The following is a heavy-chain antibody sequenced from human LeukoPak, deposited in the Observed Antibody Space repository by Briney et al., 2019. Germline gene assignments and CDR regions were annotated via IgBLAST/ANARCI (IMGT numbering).Heavy chain of an antibody. CDR3: ARVTYYGSGSYHNWFDP. D-gene: IGHD3-10*01. CDR2: IYYSGST. CDR1: GGSISSGGYY. V-gene: IGHV4-31*03. Sequence: SQTLSLTCTVSGGSISSGGYYWSWIRQHPGKGLEWIGYIYYSGSTYYNPSLKSRVTISVDTSKNQFSLKLSSVTAADTAVYYCARVTYYGSGSYHNWFDPWGQGTLVTVSS. J-gene: IGHJ5*02.